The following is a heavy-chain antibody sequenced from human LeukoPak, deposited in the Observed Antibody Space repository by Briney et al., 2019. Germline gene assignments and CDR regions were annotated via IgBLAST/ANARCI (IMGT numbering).Heavy chain of an antibody. CDR1: GFTFSSYS. CDR3: ARDQGYSGYDLYYFDY. Sequence: PGGSLRLSCAASGFTFSSYSMNWVRQAPGKGLEWVSSISSSSYIYYADSVKGRFTISRDNAKNSLYLQMNSLRAEDTAVYYCARDQGYSGYDLYYFDYWGQGTLVTVSP. V-gene: IGHV3-21*01. J-gene: IGHJ4*02. D-gene: IGHD5-12*01. CDR2: ISSSSYI.